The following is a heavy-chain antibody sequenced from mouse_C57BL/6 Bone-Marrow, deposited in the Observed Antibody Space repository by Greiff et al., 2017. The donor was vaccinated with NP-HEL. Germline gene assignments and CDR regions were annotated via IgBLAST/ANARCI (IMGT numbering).Heavy chain of an antibody. CDR1: GYTFTSYW. V-gene: IGHV1-61*01. CDR2: IYPSDSET. D-gene: IGHD2-3*01. CDR3: ARRDGYYVDWYFDV. Sequence: VQLQQPGAELVRPGSSVKLSCKASGYTFTSYWMDWVKQRPGQGLEWIGNIYPSDSETHYNQKFKNKATLTVDKSSSTAYMQLSSLTSEDSAVYYCARRDGYYVDWYFDVWGTGTTVTVSS. J-gene: IGHJ1*03.